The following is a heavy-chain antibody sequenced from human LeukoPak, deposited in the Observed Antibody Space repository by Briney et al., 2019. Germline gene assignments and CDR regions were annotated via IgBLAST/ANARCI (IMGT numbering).Heavy chain of an antibody. CDR1: GFTFSSLA. CDR3: VRDTAYAFDI. CDR2: IRSNGDTT. J-gene: IGHJ3*02. V-gene: IGHV3-23*01. D-gene: IGHD2-21*02. Sequence: GGSLRLSCTASGFTFSSLAMTWVRQAPGKGLEWVSTIRSNGDTTYNADSVKGRFTISRDNAKNSLSLQMNSLRDEDTALYYCVRDTAYAFDIWGQGTMVTVSS.